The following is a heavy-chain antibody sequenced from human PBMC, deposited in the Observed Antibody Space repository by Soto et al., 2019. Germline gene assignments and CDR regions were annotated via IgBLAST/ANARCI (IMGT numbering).Heavy chain of an antibody. CDR2: IYYSGST. J-gene: IGHJ6*02. CDR3: ARAWTNVDIVAYYGMDV. V-gene: IGHV4-31*03. CDR1: GGSISSGGYS. Sequence: SESMSLTCTVAGGSISSGGYSWSWIRQHPGKVLEWIGYIYYSGSTYYYPSLKSRVTISVDTSKNQFSLKLSSVTAADTAVYYCARAWTNVDIVAYYGMDVWGQGTTVTVSS. D-gene: IGHD5-12*01.